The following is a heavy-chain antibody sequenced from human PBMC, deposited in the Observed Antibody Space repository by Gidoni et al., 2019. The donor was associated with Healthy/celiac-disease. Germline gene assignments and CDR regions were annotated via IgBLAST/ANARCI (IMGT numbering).Heavy chain of an antibody. CDR1: GYSISSGYY. Sequence: QVQLQESGPGLVKPSATLSLTCAVSGYSISSGYYWGWIRQPPGKGLEWIGSISHSGSTYYNPSLKRRVTISVETSKNQFSRKLSSVTAADTAVYYCARELTGTGENWFDPWGQGTLVTVSS. CDR3: ARELTGTGENWFDP. CDR2: ISHSGST. D-gene: IGHD1-20*01. V-gene: IGHV4-38-2*02. J-gene: IGHJ5*02.